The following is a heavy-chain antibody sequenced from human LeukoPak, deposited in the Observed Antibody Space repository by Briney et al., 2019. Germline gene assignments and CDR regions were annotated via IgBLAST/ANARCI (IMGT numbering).Heavy chain of an antibody. J-gene: IGHJ3*02. D-gene: IGHD3-16*02. Sequence: GGSLRLSCAASGFTFSSYSMNWVRQAPGKGLEWVSSISTGSSYIYFAASLKGRFTISRDNAKNSLYLQMNSLRAEDTAVYYCARVPAGVIGMKDAFDIWGQGTMVTVSS. V-gene: IGHV3-21*01. CDR1: GFTFSSYS. CDR3: ARVPAGVIGMKDAFDI. CDR2: ISTGSSYI.